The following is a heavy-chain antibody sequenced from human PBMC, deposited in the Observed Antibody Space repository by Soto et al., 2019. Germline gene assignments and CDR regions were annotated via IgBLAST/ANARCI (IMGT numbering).Heavy chain of an antibody. CDR2: IDPSDSYT. CDR1: GYSFTSYW. CDR3: AIYRAARYCSSTSCPTHFDY. D-gene: IGHD2-2*01. Sequence: GESLKISCKGSGYSFTSYWISWVRQMPGKGLEWMGRIDPSDSYTNYSPSFQGHVTIPADKSISTAYLQWSSLKASDTAMYYCAIYRAARYCSSTSCPTHFDYWGQGPLVTVSS. V-gene: IGHV5-10-1*01. J-gene: IGHJ4*02.